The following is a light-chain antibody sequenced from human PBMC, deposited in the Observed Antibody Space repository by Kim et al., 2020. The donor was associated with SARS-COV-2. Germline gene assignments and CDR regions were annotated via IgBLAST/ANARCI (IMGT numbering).Light chain of an antibody. CDR2: DAS. V-gene: IGKV1-33*01. Sequence: DIQMTQSPASLSASPGDRVTITCQASQSISNYLNWYQQKPGKAPKLLIYDASNVATGVPSRFSGSGSGTDFTFTISSLQPEDIAKYYCQQYNHPPPVTFGVGTKVDIK. CDR1: QSISNY. CDR3: QQYNHPPPVT. J-gene: IGKJ4*01.